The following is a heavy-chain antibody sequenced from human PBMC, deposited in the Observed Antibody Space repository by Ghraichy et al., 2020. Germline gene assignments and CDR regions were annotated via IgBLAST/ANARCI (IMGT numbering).Heavy chain of an antibody. Sequence: GGSLRLSCAASGFTFSNAWMSWVRQAPGKGLEWVGRIKSKTDGGTTDYAAPVKGRFTISRDDSKNTLYLQMNSLKTEDTAVYYCTTVQPLGGYDPNYYYYGMDVWGQGTTVTVSS. D-gene: IGHD5-12*01. CDR2: IKSKTDGGTT. V-gene: IGHV3-15*01. CDR3: TTVQPLGGYDPNYYYYGMDV. J-gene: IGHJ6*02. CDR1: GFTFSNAW.